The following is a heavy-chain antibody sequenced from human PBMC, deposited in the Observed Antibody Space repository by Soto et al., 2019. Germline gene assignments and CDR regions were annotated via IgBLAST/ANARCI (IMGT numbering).Heavy chain of an antibody. J-gene: IGHJ6*02. CDR3: AREKGIAAAGTSAHRRRLYYYYYGMDV. Sequence: SETLSLTCTVSGGSISSYYWSWIRQPPGKGLEWIGYIYYSGSTNYNPSLKSRVTISVDTSKNQFSLKLSSATAADTAVYYCAREKGIAAAGTSAHRRRLYYYYYGMDVWGQGTTVTVSS. D-gene: IGHD6-13*01. CDR2: IYYSGST. V-gene: IGHV4-59*01. CDR1: GGSISSYY.